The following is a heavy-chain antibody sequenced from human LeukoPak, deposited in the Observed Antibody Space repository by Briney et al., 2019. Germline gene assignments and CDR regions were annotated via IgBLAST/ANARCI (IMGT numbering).Heavy chain of an antibody. CDR3: ARDHGSGSYRWFDP. CDR2: IYYSGST. V-gene: IGHV4-59*12. Sequence: SETLSLTCTVSGGSISSYYWSWIRQPPGKGLEWIGYIYYSGSTNYNPSLKSRVTISVDRSKNQFSLKLSSVTAADTAVYYCARDHGSGSYRWFDPWGQGTLVTVSS. J-gene: IGHJ5*02. D-gene: IGHD3-10*01. CDR1: GGSISSYY.